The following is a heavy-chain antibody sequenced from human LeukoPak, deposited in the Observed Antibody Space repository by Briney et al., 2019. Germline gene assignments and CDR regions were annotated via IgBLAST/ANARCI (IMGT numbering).Heavy chain of an antibody. Sequence: GGSLRLSCAASGFAVSNYAMSWVRQAPGKWLEWVSGISGSGYTTDYADSVKGRFNISRDNSKHTLYLQMNSLRAEDTAVYYCAKDRSRTSSWLHFDYWGQGTLVTVSS. J-gene: IGHJ4*02. CDR2: ISGSGYTT. D-gene: IGHD2-2*01. CDR1: GFAVSNYA. CDR3: AKDRSRTSSWLHFDY. V-gene: IGHV3-23*01.